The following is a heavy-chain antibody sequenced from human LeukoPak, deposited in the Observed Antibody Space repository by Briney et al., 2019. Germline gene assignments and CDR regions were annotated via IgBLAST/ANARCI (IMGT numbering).Heavy chain of an antibody. D-gene: IGHD3-10*01. CDR2: INHSGST. V-gene: IGHV4-34*01. CDR3: ARGVGFVKIDY. J-gene: IGHJ4*02. Sequence: PSETLSLTCAVYGGSFSGYFWTWIRQPPGKGLEWIGEINHSGSTNYNPSLKSRVTISVDTSKNQFSLKLTSVTAADMAVYYCARGVGFVKIDYWGQGTLVTVSP. CDR1: GGSFSGYF.